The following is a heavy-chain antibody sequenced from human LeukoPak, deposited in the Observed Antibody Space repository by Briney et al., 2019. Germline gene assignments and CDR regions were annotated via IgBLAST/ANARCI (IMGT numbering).Heavy chain of an antibody. D-gene: IGHD1-1*01. CDR2: ISYDGSNK. J-gene: IGHJ4*02. Sequence: GRSLRLSCAASGFTFSSYGMHWVRQAPGKGLEWVAVISYDGSNKYYADSVKGRFTISRDNSKNTLYLQMNSLRAEDTAVYYCAQVPRDDGDFWGQGTLVTVSS. V-gene: IGHV3-30*18. CDR1: GFTFSSYG. CDR3: AQVPRDDGDF.